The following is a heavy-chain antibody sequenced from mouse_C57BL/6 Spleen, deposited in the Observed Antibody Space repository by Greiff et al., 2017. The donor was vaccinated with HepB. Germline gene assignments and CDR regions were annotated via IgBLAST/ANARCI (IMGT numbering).Heavy chain of an antibody. CDR2: ISSGSSTI. J-gene: IGHJ4*01. CDR3: ARGLRSYAMDY. D-gene: IGHD2-2*01. V-gene: IGHV5-17*01. CDR1: GFTFSDYG. Sequence: EVRVVESGGGLVKPGGSLKLSCAASGFTFSDYGMHWVRQAPEKGLEWVAYISSGSSTIYYADTVKGRFTISRDSAKNTLFLQMTSLRSEDTAMYYCARGLRSYAMDYWGQGTSVTVSS.